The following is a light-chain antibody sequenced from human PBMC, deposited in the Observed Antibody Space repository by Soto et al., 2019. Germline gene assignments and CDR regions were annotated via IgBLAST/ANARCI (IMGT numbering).Light chain of an antibody. V-gene: IGLV2-14*03. Sequence: QSVLTQPASVSGSPGQSISISCTGTGNDVGGYTFVSWYQQHPDKVPKLVIFDVNRRPSGVSDRFSGSKSVNAASLTISGLQAGDEADYCCCSYTATTTYVFVTGRKSPS. J-gene: IGLJ1*01. CDR3: CSYTATTTYV. CDR1: GNDVGGYTF. CDR2: DVN.